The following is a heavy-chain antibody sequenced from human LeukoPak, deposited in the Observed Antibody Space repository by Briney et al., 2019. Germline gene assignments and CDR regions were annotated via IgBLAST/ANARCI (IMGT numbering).Heavy chain of an antibody. CDR3: ARGRFMGGYGSGSYSAHYYYYYMDV. V-gene: IGHV4-59*01. D-gene: IGHD3-10*01. CDR2: IYYSGST. Sequence: SETLSLTCTVSGGSISSYYWSWIRQPPGKGLEWIGYIYYSGSTNYNPSLKSRVTISVDTSKNQFSLKLSSVTAADTAVYYCARGRFMGGYGSGSYSAHYYYYYMDVWGKGTTVTISS. CDR1: GGSISSYY. J-gene: IGHJ6*03.